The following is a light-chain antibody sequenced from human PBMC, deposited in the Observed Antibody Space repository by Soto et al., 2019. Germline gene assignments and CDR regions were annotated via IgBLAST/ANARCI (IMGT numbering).Light chain of an antibody. Sequence: QSALTQPPSASGSPGQSVTISCTGTSSDVGGYNYVSWYQQHPGKAPKVMIYEVSKRPSGVPDRFSGSKSGNTASPTVSGLQAEDEADYYCSSYGGRNNLLFGGGTKVTVL. CDR3: SSYGGRNNLL. CDR1: SSDVGGYNY. J-gene: IGLJ2*01. V-gene: IGLV2-8*01. CDR2: EVS.